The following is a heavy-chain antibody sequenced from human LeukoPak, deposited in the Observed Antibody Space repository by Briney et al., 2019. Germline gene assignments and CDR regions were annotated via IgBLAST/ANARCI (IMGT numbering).Heavy chain of an antibody. CDR1: GFTFSDLH. D-gene: IGHD3-22*01. CDR2: IRNKATSYTT. Sequence: PGGSLRLSCAASGFTFSDLHIDWVRQAPGKGLEWVGRIRNKATSYTTEYAASVKGRFTISRDDSKNSVYLQMNNLQTEDTAVYYCARGGSGYLGAFDIWGQGTMVTVSS. CDR3: ARGGSGYLGAFDI. V-gene: IGHV3-72*01. J-gene: IGHJ3*02.